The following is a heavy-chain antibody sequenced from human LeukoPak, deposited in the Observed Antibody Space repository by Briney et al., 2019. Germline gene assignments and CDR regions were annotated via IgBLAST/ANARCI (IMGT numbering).Heavy chain of an antibody. Sequence: GGSLSPSCAASGFTARSNTMSGGRRPPGKGLEWVSVIYSGGSTYYADSVKGRFTISRDNSKNTLYLQMNSLRAEDTAVYYCASGSSGWYSWGQGTLVTVSS. J-gene: IGHJ4*02. D-gene: IGHD6-19*01. CDR1: GFTARSNT. V-gene: IGHV3-66*02. CDR3: ASGSSGWYS. CDR2: IYSGGST.